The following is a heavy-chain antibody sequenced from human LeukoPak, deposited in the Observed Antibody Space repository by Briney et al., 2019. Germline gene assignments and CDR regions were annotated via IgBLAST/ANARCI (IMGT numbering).Heavy chain of an antibody. Sequence: GGSLRLSCVASGFTFSSYWMHWVRQAPGKGLEWVANIKQDGSEKYYVDSVKGRFTISRDNAKNSLYLQMNSLRAEDAAVYYCARAPLWFGELLLPGGYYGMDVWGQGTTVTVSS. J-gene: IGHJ6*02. V-gene: IGHV3-7*01. CDR3: ARAPLWFGELLLPGGYYGMDV. CDR2: IKQDGSEK. CDR1: GFTFSSYW. D-gene: IGHD3-10*01.